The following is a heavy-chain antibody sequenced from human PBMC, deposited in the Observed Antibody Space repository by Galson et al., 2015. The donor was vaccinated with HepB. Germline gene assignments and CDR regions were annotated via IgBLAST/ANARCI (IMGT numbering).Heavy chain of an antibody. Sequence: SLRLSCAASGFTFSSYSMNWVRQAPGKGLEWVSSISSSSSYIYYADSVKGRFTISRDNAKNSLYLQMNSLRAEDTAVYYCARGVPTAGVVTNFDYWGQGTLVTVSS. J-gene: IGHJ4*02. CDR2: ISSSSSYI. CDR3: ARGVPTAGVVTNFDY. CDR1: GFTFSSYS. V-gene: IGHV3-21*01. D-gene: IGHD3-3*01.